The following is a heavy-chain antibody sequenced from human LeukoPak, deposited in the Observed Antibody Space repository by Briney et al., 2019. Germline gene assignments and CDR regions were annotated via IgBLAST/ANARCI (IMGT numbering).Heavy chain of an antibody. Sequence: ASVKVSCKASGYTFTGYYMHWVRQAPGQGLEWMGWINPNSGGTNYAQKFQGRVTMTRDTSISTAYMELSRLRSDDTAVYYCARDLSGWYYAFDIWGQGTMVTVPS. CDR1: GYTFTGYY. V-gene: IGHV1-2*02. CDR3: ARDLSGWYYAFDI. D-gene: IGHD2-15*01. CDR2: INPNSGGT. J-gene: IGHJ3*02.